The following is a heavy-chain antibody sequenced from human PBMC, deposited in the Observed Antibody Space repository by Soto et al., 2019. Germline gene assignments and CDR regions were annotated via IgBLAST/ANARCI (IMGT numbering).Heavy chain of an antibody. CDR3: AITLTGTTRRAGDY. D-gene: IGHD1-20*01. J-gene: IGHJ4*02. CDR1: GGTFSSYV. V-gene: IGHV1-69*06. CDR2: IIPIFGTA. Sequence: SVKVSRKACGGTFSSYVISWVRQAPGQGLGWMGGIIPIFGTANYAQKFQGRVTITADKSTSTAYMELSSLRSEDTAAYYCAITLTGTTRRAGDYWGQGTLVTVSS.